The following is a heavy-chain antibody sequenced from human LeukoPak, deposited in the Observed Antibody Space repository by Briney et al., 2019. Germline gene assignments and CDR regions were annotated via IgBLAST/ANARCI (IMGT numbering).Heavy chain of an antibody. CDR3: ARDSAGDYWLDP. J-gene: IGHJ5*02. CDR2: IYYSGRT. Sequence: SETLSLTCTVSGVPISGYYWNWIRQPPGKGLEWVGSIYYSGRTSFNGSLKARITMSVDTSKNQFSLKLTSVTTADTAVYFCARDSAGDYWLDPWGQGTPVTVSS. D-gene: IGHD7-27*01. CDR1: GVPISGYY. V-gene: IGHV4-59*01.